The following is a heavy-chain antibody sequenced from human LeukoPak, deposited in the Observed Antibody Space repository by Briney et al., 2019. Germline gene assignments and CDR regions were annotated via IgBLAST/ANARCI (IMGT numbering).Heavy chain of an antibody. Sequence: GASVKVSCKPSGYTFTSYDINWVRQAAGQGLEWMGWMNPNSGNTGYAQKFQGRVTMTRNTSISTAYMQLSSLRSDDTAVYYCARGYVGATEYCFDPWGQGTLVTVSS. CDR1: GYTFTSYD. CDR2: MNPNSGNT. CDR3: ARGYVGATEYCFDP. J-gene: IGHJ5*02. V-gene: IGHV1-8*01. D-gene: IGHD1-26*01.